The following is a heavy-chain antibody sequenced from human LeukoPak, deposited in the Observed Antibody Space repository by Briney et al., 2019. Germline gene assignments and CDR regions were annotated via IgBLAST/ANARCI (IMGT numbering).Heavy chain of an antibody. CDR3: ARGGGLDV. J-gene: IGHJ6*02. Sequence: GGSLRLSCAASGFTFSNYSMNWARQAPGKGLEWVASINHNGNVNYYVDSVKGRFTISRDNAKNSLYLQMSNLRAEDTAVYFCARGGGLDVWGQGATVTVSS. V-gene: IGHV3-7*03. CDR1: GFTFSNYS. D-gene: IGHD3-16*01. CDR2: INHNGNVN.